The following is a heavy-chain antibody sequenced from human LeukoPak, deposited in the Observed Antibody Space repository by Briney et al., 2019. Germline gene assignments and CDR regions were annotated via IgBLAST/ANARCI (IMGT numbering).Heavy chain of an antibody. CDR2: TFYRSDWYK. CDR1: GDNVSNNSAA. D-gene: IGHD6-13*01. J-gene: IGHJ5*02. V-gene: IGHV6-1*01. CDR3: ARDAGRGSWDWLDP. Sequence: SQTLSLTCVLSGDNVSNNSAAWHWIRQSPSRGFEWLVRTFYRSDWYKDYEVSVKSRIIINADTSKNQFSLQLNSVTPEDTAVYYCARDAGRGSWDWLDPWGQGILVTVSS.